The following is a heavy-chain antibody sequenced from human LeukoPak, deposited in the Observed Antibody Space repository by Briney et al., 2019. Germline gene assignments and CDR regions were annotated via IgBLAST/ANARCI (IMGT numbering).Heavy chain of an antibody. CDR1: GFTVSSNY. CDR3: ARGVAAAGTYWFDP. V-gene: IGHV3-53*01. Sequence: SGGSLRLSCATSGFTVSSNYMSWVRQAPGKGLEWVSVIYSGGSTYYADSVKGRFTISRDNSKNTLYLQMNSLRAEDTAVYYCARGVAAAGTYWFDPWGQGTLVTVSS. J-gene: IGHJ5*02. D-gene: IGHD6-13*01. CDR2: IYSGGST.